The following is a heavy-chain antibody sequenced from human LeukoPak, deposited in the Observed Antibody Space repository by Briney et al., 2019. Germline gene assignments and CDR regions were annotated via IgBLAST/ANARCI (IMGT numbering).Heavy chain of an antibody. CDR2: ISSSSSYI. CDR1: RFTFSSYS. CDR3: ARDALGDILTGYYFDY. D-gene: IGHD3-9*01. V-gene: IGHV3-21*01. Sequence: GGSLRLSCAASRFTFSSYSMNWVRQAPGKGLEWVSSISSSSSYIYYADSVKGRFTISRDNAKNSLYLQMNSLRAEDTAVYYCARDALGDILTGYYFDYWGQGTLVTVSS. J-gene: IGHJ4*02.